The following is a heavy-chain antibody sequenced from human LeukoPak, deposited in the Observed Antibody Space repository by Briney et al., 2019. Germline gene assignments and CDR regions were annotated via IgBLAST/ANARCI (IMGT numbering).Heavy chain of an antibody. Sequence: SETLSLTCAVYGGSFSGYYWSWIRQPPGKGLEWIGEINHSGSTNYNPSLKSRVTISVDTSKNQFSLKLSSVTAADTAVYYCARGPPVGMDVWGQGTTVTVSS. V-gene: IGHV4-34*01. CDR3: ARGPPVGMDV. J-gene: IGHJ6*02. CDR1: GGSFSGYY. CDR2: INHSGST.